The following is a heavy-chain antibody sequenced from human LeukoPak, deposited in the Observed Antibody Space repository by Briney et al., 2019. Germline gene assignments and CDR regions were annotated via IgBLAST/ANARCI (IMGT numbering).Heavy chain of an antibody. J-gene: IGHJ4*02. V-gene: IGHV1-69*06. CDR3: ARLSDILTGYYGY. CDR1: GGTFSSYA. Sequence: SVKVSCKASGGTFSSYAISWVRQAPGQGLEWMEGIIPIFGTANYAQKFQGRVTITADKSTSTAYMELSSLRSEDTAVYYCARLSDILTGYYGYWGQGTLVTVSS. CDR2: IIPIFGTA. D-gene: IGHD3-9*01.